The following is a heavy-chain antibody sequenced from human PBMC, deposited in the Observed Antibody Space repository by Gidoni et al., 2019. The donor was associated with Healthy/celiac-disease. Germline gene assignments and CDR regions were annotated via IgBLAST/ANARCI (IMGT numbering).Heavy chain of an antibody. Sequence: QLQLQESGPGLVKPSETLSLTCTVSGGSISSSSYYWGWIRQPPGKGLEWIGSIYYSGSTYYNPSLKSRVTISVDTSKNQFSLKLSSVTAADTAVYYCARLNGPTSAFDYWGQGTLVTVSS. J-gene: IGHJ4*02. V-gene: IGHV4-39*01. CDR2: IYYSGST. CDR3: ARLNGPTSAFDY. CDR1: GGSISSSSYY. D-gene: IGHD1-1*01.